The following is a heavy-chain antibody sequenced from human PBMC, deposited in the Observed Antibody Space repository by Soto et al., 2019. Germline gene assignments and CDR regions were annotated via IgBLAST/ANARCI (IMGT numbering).Heavy chain of an antibody. CDR1: GFTFDSHA. V-gene: IGHV3-23*01. J-gene: IGHJ4*02. CDR2: IGGSGINT. Sequence: EVQLLESGGGLVQPGGSLRLSCSASGFTFDSHAMGWVRQAPGKGLEWVSAIGGSGINTYYGDSVKGRFTISRDNSKNTLYLQMNSLRADDTAVYYCAKPSEAVAGTVYGYWGQGTLVTVSS. D-gene: IGHD6-19*01. CDR3: AKPSEAVAGTVYGY.